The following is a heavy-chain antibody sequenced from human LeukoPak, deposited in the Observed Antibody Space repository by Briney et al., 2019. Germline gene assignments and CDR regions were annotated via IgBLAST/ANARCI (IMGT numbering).Heavy chain of an antibody. CDR1: VYTFTSYD. CDR2: MNPNSGNT. D-gene: IGHD3-9*01. Sequence: ASVKVSCKASVYTFTSYDINWVRQATGQGLEWMGWMNPNSGNTGYAQKFQGRVTMTRNTSISTAYMELSSLRSEDTAVYYCARGRILRYFDWSSYYYYYGMDVWGQGTTVTVSS. J-gene: IGHJ6*02. CDR3: ARGRILRYFDWSSYYYYYGMDV. V-gene: IGHV1-8*01.